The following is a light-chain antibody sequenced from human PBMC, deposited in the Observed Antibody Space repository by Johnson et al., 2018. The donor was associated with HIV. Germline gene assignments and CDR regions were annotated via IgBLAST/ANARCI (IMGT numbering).Light chain of an antibody. CDR1: SSNIGNNY. V-gene: IGLV1-51*02. CDR3: GTWDSSLSAGV. J-gene: IGLJ1*01. Sequence: QSVLTQPPSVSAAPGQKVTISCSGSSSNIGNNYVSWYQQLPGTAPKLLIYENNKRPSGIPDRFSGSKFGTSATLGITGLRTGDEADYYCGTWDSSLSAGVFGTGTKVTVL. CDR2: ENN.